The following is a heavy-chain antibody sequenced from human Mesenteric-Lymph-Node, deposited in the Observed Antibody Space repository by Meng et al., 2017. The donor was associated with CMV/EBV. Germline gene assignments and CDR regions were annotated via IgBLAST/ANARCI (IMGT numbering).Heavy chain of an antibody. J-gene: IGHJ4*02. CDR1: GFTFSSSS. Sequence: GESLKISCAASGFTFSSSSMNWVRQAPGKGLEWVSSISSSSSYIYYADSVKGRFTISRDNAKNSLYLQMNSLRAEDTAVYYGARGESSWRADYWGQGTLVTVSS. CDR2: ISSSSSYI. V-gene: IGHV3-21*01. D-gene: IGHD3-10*01. CDR3: ARGESSWRADY.